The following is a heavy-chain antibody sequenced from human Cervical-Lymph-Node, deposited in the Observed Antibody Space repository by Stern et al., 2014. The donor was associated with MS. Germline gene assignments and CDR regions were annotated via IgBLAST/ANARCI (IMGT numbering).Heavy chain of an antibody. V-gene: IGHV1-69*01. D-gene: IGHD1-1*01. CDR2: FIPVFGTA. CDR1: GGTFNNYA. CDR3: ARDNDDNGMDV. Sequence: VQLVESGAEVKKLGSSVTLSCKASGGTFNNYAISWVRQAPGQGLEWMGGFIPVFGTAIYSPKFQGRVTLIADESSGTAYMELSSLRSDDTAIYYCARDNDDNGMDVWGRGTTITVSS. J-gene: IGHJ6*02.